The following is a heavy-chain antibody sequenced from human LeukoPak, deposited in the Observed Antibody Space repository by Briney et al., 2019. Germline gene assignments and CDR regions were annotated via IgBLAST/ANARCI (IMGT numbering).Heavy chain of an antibody. CDR2: VLSGGGST. D-gene: IGHD2-21*01. CDR1: GFTFSDYS. V-gene: IGHV3-23*01. J-gene: IGHJ4*02. CDR3: AKDAIYGDGYWEFDY. Sequence: GGSLRLSCAASGFTFSDYSVNWVRQAPGKGLEWVSGVLSGGGSTYYADAVKGRFTISRDNSRSTLYLQMNSLRAEDTAVYYCAKDAIYGDGYWEFDYWGQGTLVTVSS.